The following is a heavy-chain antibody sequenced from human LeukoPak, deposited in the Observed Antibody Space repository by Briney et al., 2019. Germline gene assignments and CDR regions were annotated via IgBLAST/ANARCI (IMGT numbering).Heavy chain of an antibody. CDR1: GYTFTGYY. D-gene: IGHD3-10*01. Sequence: GASVNVSCKASGYTFTGYYMHWVRQAPGQGLGWMGWINPNSSGTNYAQKFQGRVTMTRDTSTSTVYMELSSLRSEDTAVYYCARGPRITLIRGGQWYYYMDVWGKGTTVTISS. J-gene: IGHJ6*03. CDR3: ARGPRITLIRGGQWYYYMDV. V-gene: IGHV1-2*02. CDR2: INPNSSGT.